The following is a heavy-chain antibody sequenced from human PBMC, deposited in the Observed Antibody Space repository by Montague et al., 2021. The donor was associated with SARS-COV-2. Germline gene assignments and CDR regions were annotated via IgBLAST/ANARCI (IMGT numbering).Heavy chain of an antibody. CDR1: GGSFSGYY. CDR2: INHSGST. D-gene: IGHD3-10*01. CDR3: AVNYGSGSYSTYYYVMDV. Sequence: SETLSLTCAVYGGSFSGYYWSWIRQPPGKGLEWIGEINHSGSTNYNPSLKSRVTISVDTSKNQFSLKLSSVTAADTAVYYCAVNYGSGSYSTYYYVMDVWGRGTTVTVSS. J-gene: IGHJ6*02. V-gene: IGHV4-34*01.